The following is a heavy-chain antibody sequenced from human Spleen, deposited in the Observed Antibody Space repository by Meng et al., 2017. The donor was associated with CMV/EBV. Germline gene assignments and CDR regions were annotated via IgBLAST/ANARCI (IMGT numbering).Heavy chain of an antibody. CDR3: ARDRMIRPDYFDY. CDR2: ISAYNGKT. V-gene: IGHV1-18*01. CDR1: GYTFTGYY. Sequence: ASVKVSCKASGYTFTGYYMHCVRQAPGQGLEWMGWISAYNGKTNYAQKFQGRVSMTTDTSTATSYLELRSLKSDDTAVYYCARDRMIRPDYFDYWGQGTLVTVSS. J-gene: IGHJ4*02. D-gene: IGHD3-22*01.